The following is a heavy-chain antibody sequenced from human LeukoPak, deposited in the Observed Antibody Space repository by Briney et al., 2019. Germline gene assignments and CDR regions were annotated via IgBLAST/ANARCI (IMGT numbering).Heavy chain of an antibody. CDR3: ARKARITMIVRSFDP. CDR1: GYTFTSYG. V-gene: IGHV1-8*02. D-gene: IGHD3-22*01. J-gene: IGHJ5*02. Sequence: ASVKVSCKASGYTFTSYGISWVRQAPGQGLEWMGWMNPNSGNTGYAQKFQGRVTMTRNTSISTAYMELSSLRSEDTAVYYCARKARITMIVRSFDPWGQGTLVTVSS. CDR2: MNPNSGNT.